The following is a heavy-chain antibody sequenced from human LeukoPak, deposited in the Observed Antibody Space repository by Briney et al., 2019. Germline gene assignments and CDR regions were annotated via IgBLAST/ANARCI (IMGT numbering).Heavy chain of an antibody. Sequence: SETLSLTCTVSDDSVSSDNYYWSWIRQPPGKGLEWIGYVYYSGSTNYNPSLKSRVTISVDTSKDQFSLKLSSVTAADTAVYFCARRKAVRPRDYYFDYWGQGTLVTVSS. CDR1: DDSVSSDNYY. CDR3: ARRKAVRPRDYYFDY. D-gene: IGHD6-6*01. V-gene: IGHV4-61*01. J-gene: IGHJ4*02. CDR2: VYYSGST.